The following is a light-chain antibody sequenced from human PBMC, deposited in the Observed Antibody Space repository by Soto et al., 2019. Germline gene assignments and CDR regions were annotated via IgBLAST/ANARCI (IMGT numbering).Light chain of an antibody. CDR3: AAWDDSLNGYV. V-gene: IGLV1-44*01. CDR2: GNN. Sequence: QSVLTQPPSASGTPGQRVTISCSGSSSNIGINTVNWYQQLPGTAPKLLIYGNNQRPSGVPDRFSGSKSGTSASLAVSGLQSEDEADYYCAAWDDSLNGYVFGTGTKVTVL. J-gene: IGLJ1*01. CDR1: SSNIGINT.